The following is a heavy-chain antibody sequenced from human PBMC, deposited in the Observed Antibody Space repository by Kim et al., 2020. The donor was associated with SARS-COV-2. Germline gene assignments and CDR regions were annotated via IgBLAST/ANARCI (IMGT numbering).Heavy chain of an antibody. V-gene: IGHV3-11*06. D-gene: IGHD3-10*01. J-gene: IGHJ4*02. CDR1: GFAFSDHA. Sequence: GGSLRLSCSASGFAFSDHAMNWVRQAPGKGLEWVSHINRDSTSTYYADSVRGRFTISRDNAKNSLYLQMSGMRVEDTAVYYCARYGSGSYYNDRFDYWGQGTLVAVSS. CDR3: ARYGSGSYYNDRFDY. CDR2: INRDSTST.